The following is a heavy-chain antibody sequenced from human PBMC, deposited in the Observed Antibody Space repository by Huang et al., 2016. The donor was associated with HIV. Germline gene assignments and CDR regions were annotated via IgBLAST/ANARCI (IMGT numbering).Heavy chain of an antibody. J-gene: IGHJ5*02. Sequence: QLQLQESGPGLVKPSETLSLTCTVSGGSIRSSSYYWGWIRQPPGKGLEWIGSIYHSGSTYYNPSLKSRVTISVDTSKNQVSLKLSSVTAADTAVYYCARYYYASGLWFDPWGQGTLVTVSS. D-gene: IGHD3-10*01. CDR2: IYHSGST. CDR3: ARYYYASGLWFDP. V-gene: IGHV4-39*01. CDR1: GGSIRSSSYY.